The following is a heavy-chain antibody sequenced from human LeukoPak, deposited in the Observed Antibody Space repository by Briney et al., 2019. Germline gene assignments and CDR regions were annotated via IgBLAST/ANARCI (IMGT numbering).Heavy chain of an antibody. Sequence: PGGSLRLSCVASGFISSSYAMSWVRQAPGKGLEWVAVISYDGSNKYYADSVKGRFTISRDNSKNTLYLQMNSLRAEDTAVYYCTIVVVPAAVRVIDYWGQGTLVTVSS. CDR2: ISYDGSNK. CDR1: GFISSSYA. D-gene: IGHD2-2*01. J-gene: IGHJ4*02. CDR3: TIVVVPAAVRVIDY. V-gene: IGHV3-30*03.